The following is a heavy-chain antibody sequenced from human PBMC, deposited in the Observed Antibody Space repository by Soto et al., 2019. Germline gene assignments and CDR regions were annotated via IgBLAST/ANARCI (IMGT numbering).Heavy chain of an antibody. CDR3: ARPTNNYYGSQRGDHWFDP. J-gene: IGHJ5*02. V-gene: IGHV5-51*01. CDR2: IYPGDSDT. D-gene: IGHD3-10*01. CDR1: GYSSTSYW. Sequence: GESLKISCKDSGYSSTSYWIGWVRQMRGRGLEWMGIIYPGDSDTRYSPSFQGRVTISADKSISTAYLQWSSLEASDTAMYYCARPTNNYYGSQRGDHWFDPWGQGTLVTVS.